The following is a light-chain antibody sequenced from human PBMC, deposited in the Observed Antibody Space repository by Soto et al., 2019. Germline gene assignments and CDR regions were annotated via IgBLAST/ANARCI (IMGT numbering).Light chain of an antibody. Sequence: EIALTQSPGTLSLSPGERATLSCMASQSVSSSYLAWYQQKPGQAPRLLIYGASSRATGIPDRFSGSGSGTDFTLTISRLEPEDFAVYYCQQYSSSRTFGQGTKVDIK. V-gene: IGKV3-20*01. J-gene: IGKJ1*01. CDR1: QSVSSSY. CDR3: QQYSSSRT. CDR2: GAS.